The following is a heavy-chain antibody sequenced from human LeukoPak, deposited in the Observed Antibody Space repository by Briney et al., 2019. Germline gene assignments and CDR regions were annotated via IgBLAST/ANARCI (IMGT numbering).Heavy chain of an antibody. D-gene: IGHD6-13*01. CDR2: ISAYNGNT. CDR3: ARVHASNYSSSWYGYYYYYYYYMDV. Sequence: GASVKVSCKTSGYTFTNYDIYWVRQAPGQGLECMGWISAYNGNTNYAQKLQGRVTMTTDTSTSTAYMELRSLRSDDTAVYYCARVHASNYSSSWYGYYYYYYYYMDVWGKGTTVTVSS. CDR1: GYTFTNYD. J-gene: IGHJ6*03. V-gene: IGHV1-18*01.